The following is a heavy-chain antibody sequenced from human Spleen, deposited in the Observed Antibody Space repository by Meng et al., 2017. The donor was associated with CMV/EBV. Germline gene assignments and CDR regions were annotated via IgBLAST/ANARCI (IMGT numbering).Heavy chain of an antibody. Sequence: SETLSLTCTVSGASISTYYWSWIRQSPGKTLEWIGYIYYTGSTNYNPSLKTPVTMSVDTSKNQFSLKLSSVTAADTAVYYCARALDPSGMDVWGQGTTVTVSS. J-gene: IGHJ6*02. V-gene: IGHV4-59*01. CDR2: IYYTGST. CDR1: GASISTYY. CDR3: ARALDPSGMDV.